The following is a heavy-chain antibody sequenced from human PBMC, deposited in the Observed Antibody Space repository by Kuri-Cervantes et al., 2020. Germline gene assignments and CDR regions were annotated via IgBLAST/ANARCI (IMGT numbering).Heavy chain of an antibody. CDR1: GFTFTSSA. CDR3: ARAGTVGPTTGYFDY. J-gene: IGHJ4*02. V-gene: IGHV1-58*01. Sequence: SVKVSCKASGFTFTSSAVQWVRQARGQRLEWIGWIVVGSGNTNYAQKFQGRVTMTRDTSTSTVYMELSSLRSEDTAVYYCARAGTVGPTTGYFDYWGQGTLVTVSS. D-gene: IGHD1-26*01. CDR2: IVVGSGNT.